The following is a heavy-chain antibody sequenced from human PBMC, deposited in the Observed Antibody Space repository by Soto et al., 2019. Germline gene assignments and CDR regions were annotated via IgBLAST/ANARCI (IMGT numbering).Heavy chain of an antibody. D-gene: IGHD2-2*01. Sequence: QVQLVESGGGVVQPGRSLRLSCAASGFTFSSYGMHWVRQAPGKGLEWVAVIWYDGSNKYYADSVKGRFTISRDNSKNTLYLQMNSLRAEDTAVYYCAIWTVPAATGSYYYYYYMDVWGKGTTVTVSS. V-gene: IGHV3-33*01. CDR3: AIWTVPAATGSYYYYYYMDV. CDR1: GFTFSSYG. CDR2: IWYDGSNK. J-gene: IGHJ6*03.